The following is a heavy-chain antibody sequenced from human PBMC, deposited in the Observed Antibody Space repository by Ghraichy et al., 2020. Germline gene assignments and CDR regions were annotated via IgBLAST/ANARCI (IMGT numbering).Heavy chain of an antibody. Sequence: SETLSLTCTVSGGSIHSGTYFWGWIRQPPGEGLEWIGTVYYSGSTDYNPSLKSRVTISVGSSKKFFSLRMTSVTAADTAMYYCASTRQHCSSTACADAFDIWGQWTMVTVSS. CDR2: VYYSGST. V-gene: IGHV4-39*02. J-gene: IGHJ3*02. CDR3: ASTRQHCSSTACADAFDI. D-gene: IGHD2-2*01. CDR1: GGSIHSGTYF.